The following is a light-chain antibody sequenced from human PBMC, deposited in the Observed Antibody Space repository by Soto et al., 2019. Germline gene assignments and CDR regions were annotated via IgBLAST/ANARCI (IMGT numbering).Light chain of an antibody. CDR3: QQYNNWPL. J-gene: IGKJ3*01. CDR1: QSVSSN. V-gene: IGKV3-15*01. CDR2: GAS. Sequence: EIVMTRSPATLSVSPGERATLSCRASQSVSSNLAWYQQKPGQAPRLLIYGASTRATGIPARFSGSGSGTEFTLTISSLQSEDFAVYYCQQYNNWPLFGPGTKVDIK.